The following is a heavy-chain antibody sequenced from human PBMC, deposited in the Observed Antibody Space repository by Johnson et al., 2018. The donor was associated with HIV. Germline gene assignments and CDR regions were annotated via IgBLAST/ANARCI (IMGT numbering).Heavy chain of an antibody. CDR1: GFTVSSYG. Sequence: QMQLVESGGGLVQPGGSLRLSCAASGFTVSSYGMHWVRQAPGKGLEWVAVTSYDEINKYYADSVKGRFTISRDNSKNTLYLQMNSLRAEDTAVYYCAFIEYSSLDAFDIWGQGTMVTVSS. D-gene: IGHD6-6*01. V-gene: IGHV3-30*03. CDR3: AFIEYSSLDAFDI. CDR2: TSYDEINK. J-gene: IGHJ3*02.